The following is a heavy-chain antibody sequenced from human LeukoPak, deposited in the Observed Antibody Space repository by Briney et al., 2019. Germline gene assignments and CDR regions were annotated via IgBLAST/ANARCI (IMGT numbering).Heavy chain of an antibody. CDR1: GYTFTGYY. J-gene: IGHJ5*02. CDR3: ARDYRVVPAAIGNWFDP. D-gene: IGHD2-2*01. Sequence: WASVKVSCKASGYTFTGYYMHWVRQAPGQGLEWMGWINPNSGGTDYAQKFQGRVTMTRDTSISTAYMELSRLRSDDTAVYYCARDYRVVPAAIGNWFDPWGQGTLVTVSS. CDR2: INPNSGGT. V-gene: IGHV1-2*02.